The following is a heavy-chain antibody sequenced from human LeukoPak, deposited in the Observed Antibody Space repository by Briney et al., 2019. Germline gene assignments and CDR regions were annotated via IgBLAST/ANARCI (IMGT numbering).Heavy chain of an antibody. CDR2: IKQDGSEK. V-gene: IGHV3-7*01. CDR3: AREGGHCSNGICSYFDY. D-gene: IGHD2-8*01. J-gene: IGHJ4*02. Sequence: GSLRLSCAASGFTFSSYWMSWVRQAPGKGLEWVANIKQDGSEKYYVDSVKGRFTISRDNAKNSLYLQMNSLRAEDTAVYYCAREGGHCSNGICSYFDYWGQGSLVTVSS. CDR1: GFTFSSYW.